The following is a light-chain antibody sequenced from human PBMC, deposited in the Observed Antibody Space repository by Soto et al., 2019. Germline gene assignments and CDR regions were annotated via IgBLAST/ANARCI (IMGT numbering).Light chain of an antibody. CDR3: QQYGNTPFT. CDR1: QSVSGSY. CDR2: GAS. J-gene: IGKJ3*01. Sequence: EIVLTQSPGTLSLSPGEGATLSCRASQSVSGSYLAWYQQKPGQAPRLLIYGASNRATDIPDRFSGSGSGTDFTLTISRLEPEDFAVYYCQQYGNTPFTFGPGTKVDIK. V-gene: IGKV3-20*01.